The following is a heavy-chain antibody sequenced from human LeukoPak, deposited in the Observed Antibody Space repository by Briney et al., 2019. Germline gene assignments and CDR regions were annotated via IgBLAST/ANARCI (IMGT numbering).Heavy chain of an antibody. CDR1: GFTFSSYN. Sequence: KSGGSLRLSCAASGFTFSSYNMNWVRQAPGKGLEWVSFISSSSNYIYYADSMKGRFIVSRDNAKNSLYLQMNSLSAEDTAVYYCARVVASTSIDFWGQGTLVTVSS. CDR3: ARVVASTSIDF. V-gene: IGHV3-21*01. J-gene: IGHJ4*02. D-gene: IGHD2-15*01. CDR2: ISSSSNYI.